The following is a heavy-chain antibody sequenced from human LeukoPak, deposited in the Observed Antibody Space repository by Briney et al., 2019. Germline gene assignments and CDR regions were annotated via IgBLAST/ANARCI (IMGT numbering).Heavy chain of an antibody. CDR3: AKLPIVVVVAATHY. CDR2: ISGSGGST. V-gene: IGHV3-23*01. D-gene: IGHD2-15*01. CDR1: GFTFSSYA. J-gene: IGHJ4*02. Sequence: GGSLRLSCAASGFTFSSYAMSWVRQAPGKGLEWVSDISGSGGSTYYADSVKGRFTISRDNSKNTLYLQMNSLRAEDTAVYYCAKLPIVVVVAATHYWGQGTLVTVSS.